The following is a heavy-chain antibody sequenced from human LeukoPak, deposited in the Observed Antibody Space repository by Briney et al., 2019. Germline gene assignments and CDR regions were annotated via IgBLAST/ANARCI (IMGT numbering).Heavy chain of an antibody. J-gene: IGHJ3*02. D-gene: IGHD3/OR15-3a*01. Sequence: GGSLIHSCAASGFTFSSYGMHWVRQAPGKGLEWVAVISYDGSNKYYADSVKGRFTISRDNSKNTLYLQMNSLRAEDTAVYYCAKEDFLDAFDIWGQGTMVTVSS. V-gene: IGHV3-30*18. CDR1: GFTFSSYG. CDR3: AKEDFLDAFDI. CDR2: ISYDGSNK.